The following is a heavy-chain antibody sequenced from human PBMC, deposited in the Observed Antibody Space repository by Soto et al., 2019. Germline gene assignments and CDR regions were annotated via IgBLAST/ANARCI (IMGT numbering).Heavy chain of an antibody. V-gene: IGHV3-23*01. D-gene: IGHD3-3*01. CDR3: AKGPIFGVENIYDY. CDR1: GFTFSSYA. CDR2: MSGAGRSS. J-gene: IGHJ4*02. Sequence: DVQLLESGGDLVQPGGSLRLSCAASGFTFSSYAMSWVRQAPGKGLEWVSSMSGAGRSSYDADSVKGRFTISRDNSKNTRYLQMNNLRAEDTALYYCAKGPIFGVENIYDYWGQGTLVTVSS.